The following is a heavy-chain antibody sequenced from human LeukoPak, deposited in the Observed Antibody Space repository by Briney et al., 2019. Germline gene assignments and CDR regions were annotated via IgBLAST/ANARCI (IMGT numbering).Heavy chain of an antibody. J-gene: IGHJ2*01. V-gene: IGHV4-39*01. D-gene: IGHD6-13*01. CDR2: VYYSGNS. CDR1: GGSISTNTYY. CDR3: ARQGIAAASLGYFDL. Sequence: SETLSLTCTVSGGSISTNTYYWGWIRQPPGKGLDWIGSVYYSGNSYYNPSLKSRVTISVDTSKNHFSLRLASVTAADTAVYYCARQGIAAASLGYFDLWGRGTLVTVSS.